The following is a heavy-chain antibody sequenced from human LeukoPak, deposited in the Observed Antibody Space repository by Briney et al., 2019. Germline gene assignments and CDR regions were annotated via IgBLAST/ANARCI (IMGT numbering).Heavy chain of an antibody. V-gene: IGHV3-30*18. Sequence: QSGGSLRLSCAASGFTFSSYGMHWVRQAPGKGLEWVAVISYDGSNKYYADSVKGRFTISRDNSKNTLYLQMNSLRAEDTAVYYCAKADSRGWFGELDYWGQGTLVTVSS. CDR3: AKADSRGWFGELDY. J-gene: IGHJ4*02. CDR2: ISYDGSNK. D-gene: IGHD3-10*01. CDR1: GFTFSSYG.